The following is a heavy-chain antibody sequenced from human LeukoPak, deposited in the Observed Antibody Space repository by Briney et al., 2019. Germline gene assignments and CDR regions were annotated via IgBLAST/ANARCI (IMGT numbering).Heavy chain of an antibody. D-gene: IGHD1-26*01. Sequence: SETLSLTCTVSGGSISSSSYYWGWIRQPPGKGLEWIGSIYYSGSTYYNPSLKSRVTISVDTSKNQFSLKLSSVTAADTAVYYCARELLPPEVGAISFFDYWGQGTLVTVSS. CDR3: ARELLPPEVGAISFFDY. J-gene: IGHJ4*02. V-gene: IGHV4-39*07. CDR1: GGSISSSSYY. CDR2: IYYSGST.